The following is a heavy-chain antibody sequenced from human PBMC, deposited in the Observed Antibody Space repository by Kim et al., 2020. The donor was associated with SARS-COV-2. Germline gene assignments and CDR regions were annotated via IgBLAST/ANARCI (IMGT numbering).Heavy chain of an antibody. Sequence: SVKVSCKASGGTFSSYAISWVRQAPGQGLEWMGGIIPIFGTANYAQKFQGRVTITADKSTSTAYMELSSLRSEDTAVYYCASLYYYDSSGHSDYWGQGTLVTVSS. V-gene: IGHV1-69*06. D-gene: IGHD3-22*01. CDR1: GGTFSSYA. CDR2: IIPIFGTA. CDR3: ASLYYYDSSGHSDY. J-gene: IGHJ4*02.